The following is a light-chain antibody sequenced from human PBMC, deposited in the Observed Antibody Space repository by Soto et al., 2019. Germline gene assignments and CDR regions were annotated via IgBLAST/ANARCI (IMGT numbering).Light chain of an antibody. V-gene: IGKV1-5*03. CDR3: QQSFT. CDR2: KAS. CDR1: QSISSW. Sequence: DIQMTQCPSTLSASVGDRVTITCRASQSISSWLAWYQQKPGKAPKLLIYKASTLESGVPSRFSDSGSGTEFTLTISSLQPDDFATYYCQQSFTFGPGTKVDIK. J-gene: IGKJ3*01.